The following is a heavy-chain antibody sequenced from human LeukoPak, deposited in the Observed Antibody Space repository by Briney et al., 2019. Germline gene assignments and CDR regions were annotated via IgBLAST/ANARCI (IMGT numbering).Heavy chain of an antibody. CDR2: ISAYNGDT. Sequence: ASVKVSCKASGYTFTTYGISWVRQAPGQGLEWMGWISAYNGDTNYAQKLQGRVTMTRDTSTSTVYMELSSLRSEDTAVYYCTREGYSRGWYSYWGQGTLVTVSS. D-gene: IGHD6-19*01. CDR3: TREGYSRGWYSY. CDR1: GYTFTTYG. V-gene: IGHV1-18*01. J-gene: IGHJ4*02.